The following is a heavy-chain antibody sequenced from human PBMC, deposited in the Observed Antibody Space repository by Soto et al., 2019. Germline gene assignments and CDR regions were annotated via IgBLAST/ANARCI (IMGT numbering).Heavy chain of an antibody. CDR1: GIGFTTYA. CDR2: INAGNGDT. J-gene: IGHJ5*02. Sequence: ASVKVSCKASGIGFTTYAIHWVRQAPGQRLEWMGWINAGNGDTRYSQKFQGRVTLTRDTSASTAYMDLSSLRSEDTAIYYCARAITGYVTWGQGTLVTVPQ. D-gene: IGHD5-12*01. V-gene: IGHV1-3*01. CDR3: ARAITGYVT.